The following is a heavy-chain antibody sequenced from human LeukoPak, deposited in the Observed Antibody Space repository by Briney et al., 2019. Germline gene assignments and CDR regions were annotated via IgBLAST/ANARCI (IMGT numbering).Heavy chain of an antibody. J-gene: IGHJ5*02. D-gene: IGHD2-2*01. CDR1: GYTFTSYG. CDR3: ARDRPIVVVPAASPRWFDP. V-gene: IGHV1-18*04. Sequence: ASVKVSCKASGYTFTSYGISWVRQAPGQGLEGMGWISAYNGNTNYAQKLQGRVTMTTDTSTSTAYMELRSLRSDDTAVYYCARDRPIVVVPAASPRWFDPWGQGTLSPSPQ. CDR2: ISAYNGNT.